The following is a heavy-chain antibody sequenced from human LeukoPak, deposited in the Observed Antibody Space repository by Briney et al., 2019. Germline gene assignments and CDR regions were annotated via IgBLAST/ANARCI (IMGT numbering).Heavy chain of an antibody. J-gene: IGHJ4*02. V-gene: IGHV4-59*11. CDR1: GGSISSHY. CDR2: IYYSGST. CDR3: ARLSVSSSYPLDY. Sequence: SETLSLTCTVSGGSISSHYWSWIRQPPGKGLEWIGYIYYSGSTNYNPSLKSRVTISVDTSKNQFSLKLSSVTAADTAVYYCARLSVSSSYPLDYWGQGTLVTVSS. D-gene: IGHD6-6*01.